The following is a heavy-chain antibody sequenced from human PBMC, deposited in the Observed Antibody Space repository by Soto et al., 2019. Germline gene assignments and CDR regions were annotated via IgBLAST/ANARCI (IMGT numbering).Heavy chain of an antibody. CDR1: GGSISNYY. CDR2: IYYSGST. CDR3: ATSNWFDP. V-gene: IGHV4-59*08. Sequence: SETLSLTCNVSGGSISNYYWTWIRQPPGKGLEWIGHIYYSGSTNYSPSLKSRVTISIDTSKNQFSLKLSSVTAADTAVYYCATSNWFDPWGQGTLVTVSS. D-gene: IGHD4-4*01. J-gene: IGHJ5*02.